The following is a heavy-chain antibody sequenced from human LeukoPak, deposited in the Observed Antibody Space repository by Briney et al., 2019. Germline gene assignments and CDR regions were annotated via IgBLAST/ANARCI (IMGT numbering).Heavy chain of an antibody. J-gene: IGHJ6*02. CDR2: INHSGST. CDR3: ATAFNFGLDV. Sequence: SETLSLTCAVYGGSFSGYYWSWIRQPPGKGLEWIGEINHSGSTNYNPSLKSRVTISVDTSKNQFSLKLSSVTAADTAVYFCATAFNFGLDVWGQGTTVTVSS. CDR1: GGSFSGYY. V-gene: IGHV4-34*01.